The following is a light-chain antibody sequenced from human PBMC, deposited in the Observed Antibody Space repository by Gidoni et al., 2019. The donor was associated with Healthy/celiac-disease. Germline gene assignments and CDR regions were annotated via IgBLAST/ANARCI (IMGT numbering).Light chain of an antibody. CDR2: AAS. V-gene: IGKV1-8*01. Sequence: AIRMTQSPSTFSASPGDRVTITWRASQGISSYLAWYQQQPGKAPKLLIYAASTLQSWVPSRFSGSGSGTDFTLTISCPQSEDFATYYCQQYYSYPLTFGGGTKVEIK. CDR3: QQYYSYPLT. J-gene: IGKJ4*01. CDR1: QGISSY.